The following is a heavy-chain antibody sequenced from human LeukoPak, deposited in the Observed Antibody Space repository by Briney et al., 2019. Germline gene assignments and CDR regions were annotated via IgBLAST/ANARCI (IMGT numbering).Heavy chain of an antibody. CDR2: ISWDGGTT. J-gene: IGHJ6*03. Sequence: PGGSLRLSCAASAFTFDDYAMHWVRQAPGKGLEWVSLISWDGGTTYYADSVKGRFTISRDNAKNSLYLQMNSLRAEDTALYYCARDGGSGPINYYYYYMDVWGKGTTVTVSS. D-gene: IGHD3-10*01. CDR1: AFTFDDYA. CDR3: ARDGGSGPINYYYYYMDV. V-gene: IGHV3-43D*03.